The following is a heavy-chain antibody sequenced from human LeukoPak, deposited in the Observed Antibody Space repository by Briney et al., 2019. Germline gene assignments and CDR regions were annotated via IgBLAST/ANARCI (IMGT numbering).Heavy chain of an antibody. CDR1: GYTFTGYY. J-gene: IGHJ4*02. V-gene: IGHV1-2*06. Sequence: ASVKVSCKASGYTFTGYYMHWVRQAPGQGLEWMGRINPNSGGTNYAQKFQGRVTMTRDTSISTAYMELRSLRSDDTAVYYCARHIQAYYYGSGSQYDYWGQGTLVTVSS. CDR2: INPNSGGT. CDR3: ARHIQAYYYGSGSQYDY. D-gene: IGHD3-10*01.